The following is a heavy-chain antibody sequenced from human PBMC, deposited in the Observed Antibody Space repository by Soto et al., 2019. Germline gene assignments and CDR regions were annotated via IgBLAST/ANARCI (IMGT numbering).Heavy chain of an antibody. J-gene: IGHJ6*02. V-gene: IGHV3-74*01. Sequence: HPGGSLRLSCTASGFTFSSYWMHWVRQAPGKGLVWLSRTSGDGSTTTFADSVQGRFTIYRDSAKNTEFLQMNSLRAEDTAVYYCARSYYGMDVWGQGTTVTAP. CDR2: TSGDGSTT. CDR3: ARSYYGMDV. CDR1: GFTFSSYW.